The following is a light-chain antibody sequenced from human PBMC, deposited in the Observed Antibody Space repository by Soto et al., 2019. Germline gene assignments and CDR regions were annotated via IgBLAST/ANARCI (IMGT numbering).Light chain of an antibody. J-gene: IGLJ1*01. Sequence: QSPPTQPASVSVSTGQSISISRTGTSSDIGRYNYVSWFQQHPGKVPKLVIFEVNYRPSGVSDRFSGSKSGNTASLTITGLQAEDEADYYCTSCITANTRCVFGSGTKVTVL. CDR2: EVN. V-gene: IGLV2-14*01. CDR3: TSCITANTRCV. CDR1: SSDIGRYNY.